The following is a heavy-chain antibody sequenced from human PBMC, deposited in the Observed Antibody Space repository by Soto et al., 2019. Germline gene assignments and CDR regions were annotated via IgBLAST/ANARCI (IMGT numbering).Heavy chain of an antibody. Sequence: VRQAPANGLEWVAVISYDGSNKCYADSVKGRFTISRDNSKNTLYLQMNSLRAEDTAVYYCAKDGPRGRLAYRGGESYRYYGMDVWGQGTTVTVSS. V-gene: IGHV3-30*18. D-gene: IGHD2-21*01. J-gene: IGHJ6*02. CDR3: AKDGPRGRLAYRGGESYRYYGMDV. CDR2: ISYDGSNK.